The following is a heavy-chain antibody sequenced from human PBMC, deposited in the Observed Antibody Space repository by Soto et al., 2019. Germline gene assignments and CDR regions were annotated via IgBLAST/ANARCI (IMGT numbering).Heavy chain of an antibody. CDR2: ISYDGSNK. D-gene: IGHD5-18*01. CDR3: AKDQYTAMPLVYGMDV. J-gene: IGHJ6*02. CDR1: GFTFSSYG. Sequence: GGSLRLSCAASGFTFSSYGMHWVRQAPGKGLEWVAVISYDGSNKYYADSVKGRFTISRDNSKNTLYLQMNSLRAEDTAVYYCAKDQYTAMPLVYGMDVWGQGTTVTVSS. V-gene: IGHV3-30*18.